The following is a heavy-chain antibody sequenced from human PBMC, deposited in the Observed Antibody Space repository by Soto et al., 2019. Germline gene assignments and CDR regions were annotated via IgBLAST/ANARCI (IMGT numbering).Heavy chain of an antibody. CDR2: ISGSGGST. V-gene: IGHV3-23*01. J-gene: IGHJ5*02. Sequence: EVQLLESGGGLVQPGGSLRHSCAASGFTFSSYAMSWVRQAPGKGLEWVSAISGSGGSTYYADSVKGRFTISRDNSKNTLYLQMNSLRAEDTAVYYCAKGPAPRELHNWFDPWGQGTLVTVSS. CDR1: GFTFSSYA. D-gene: IGHD1-26*01. CDR3: AKGPAPRELHNWFDP.